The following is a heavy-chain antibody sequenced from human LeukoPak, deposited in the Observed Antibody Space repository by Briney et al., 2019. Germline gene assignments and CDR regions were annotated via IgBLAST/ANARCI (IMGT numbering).Heavy chain of an antibody. CDR3: ARDLGAIVVVITGGYDAFDF. Sequence: ASVKVSCKASGYTFTSYGISWVRQAPGQGLEWMGWISAYNGNINYAQKLQGRVTMTTDTSTSTAYMELRSLRSDDTAVYYCARDLGAIVVVITGGYDAFDFWGQGTMATVSS. CDR1: GYTFTSYG. CDR2: ISAYNGNI. J-gene: IGHJ3*01. V-gene: IGHV1-18*01. D-gene: IGHD3-22*01.